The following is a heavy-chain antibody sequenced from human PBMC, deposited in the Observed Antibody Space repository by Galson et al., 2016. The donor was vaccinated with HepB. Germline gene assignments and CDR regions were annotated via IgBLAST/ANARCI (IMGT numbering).Heavy chain of an antibody. CDR3: AKDIGAGHNFDLSPNY. CDR1: GFTFNEYA. J-gene: IGHJ4*02. D-gene: IGHD1-1*01. V-gene: IGHV3-9*01. CDR2: ITWNSGRI. Sequence: SLRLSCAASGFTFNEYAMHWVRQAPGKGLEWVSGITWNSGRIGYADSVRGRFTISRDSSKNSLYLQMNSLRVEDTAFYYCAKDIGAGHNFDLSPNYWGQGTLVTVSS.